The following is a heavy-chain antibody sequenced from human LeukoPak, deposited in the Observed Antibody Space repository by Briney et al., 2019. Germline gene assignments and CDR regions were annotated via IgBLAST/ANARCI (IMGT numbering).Heavy chain of an antibody. V-gene: IGHV4-59*01. D-gene: IGHD6-13*01. J-gene: IGHJ4*02. Sequence: SETLSLTCTVSGGSISSYYWSWIRQPPGKGLEWIGYIYYSGSTNYNPSLKSRVTISVDTSKNQFSLKLSSVTAADTAVYYCARVPPTGYSSSWYFDYWGQGTLVTVSS. CDR2: IYYSGST. CDR1: GGSISSYY. CDR3: ARVPPTGYSSSWYFDY.